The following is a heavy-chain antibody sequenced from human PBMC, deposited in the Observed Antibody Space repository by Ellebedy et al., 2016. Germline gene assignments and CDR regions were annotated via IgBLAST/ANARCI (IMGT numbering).Heavy chain of an antibody. V-gene: IGHV3-21*01. CDR1: GFTFSSYS. CDR3: ARGPSNYYDSSGYSPGGAFDI. CDR2: ISSSSSYI. J-gene: IGHJ3*02. Sequence: GESLKISXAASGFTFSSYSMNWVRQAPGKGLEWVSSISSSSSYIYYADSVKGRFTISRDNAKNSLYLQMNSLRAEDTAVYYCARGPSNYYDSSGYSPGGAFDIWGQGTMVTVSS. D-gene: IGHD3-22*01.